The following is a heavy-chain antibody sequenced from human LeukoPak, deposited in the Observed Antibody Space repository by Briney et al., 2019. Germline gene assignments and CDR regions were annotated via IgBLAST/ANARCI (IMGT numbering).Heavy chain of an antibody. CDR2: IYTSGST. D-gene: IGHD6-19*01. J-gene: IGHJ4*02. CDR3: ARTITVAGKYYFDY. V-gene: IGHV4-61*02. Sequence: SETLSLTCTVSGGSISSDSYYWSWIRQPAGKGLEWIGRIYTSGSTNYNPSLKSRVTISVDTSKNQFSLTLSSVTAADTAVYYCARTITVAGKYYFDYWGQGTLVTVS. CDR1: GGSISSDSYY.